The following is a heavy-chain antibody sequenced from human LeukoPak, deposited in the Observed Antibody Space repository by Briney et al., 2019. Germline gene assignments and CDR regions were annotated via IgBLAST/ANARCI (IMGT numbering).Heavy chain of an antibody. Sequence: PSETLSLTCAVSGGSIRSNNWWSWVRQPPGKGLEWIGNTHHSGSPIYTPSLENRVTISIDTSKNQFSLKLSSVTAADTAVYYCAGYGSGSYNFDYWGQGTLVTVSS. CDR3: AGYGSGSYNFDY. V-gene: IGHV4-4*02. J-gene: IGHJ4*02. CDR2: THHSGSP. D-gene: IGHD3-10*01. CDR1: GGSIRSNNW.